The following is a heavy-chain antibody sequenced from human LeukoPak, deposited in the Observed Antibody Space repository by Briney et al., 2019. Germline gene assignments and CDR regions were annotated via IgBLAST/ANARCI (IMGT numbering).Heavy chain of an antibody. CDR3: AGDGYGRGHARFDY. V-gene: IGHV3-21*01. CDR1: GFTSSSYS. Sequence: GGSLRLSCAASGFTSSSYSINWVRQAPGKGLEWVSSMNIGSSYIYYADSVKGRFTISRDNAKKSLYLQMNSLRAEDTAVYYCAGDGYGRGHARFDYWGQGTLVTVSS. J-gene: IGHJ4*02. D-gene: IGHD2-15*01. CDR2: MNIGSSYI.